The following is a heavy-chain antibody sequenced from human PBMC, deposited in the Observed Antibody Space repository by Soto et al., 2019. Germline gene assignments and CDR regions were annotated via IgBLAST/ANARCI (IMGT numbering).Heavy chain of an antibody. D-gene: IGHD1-7*01. CDR1: GGSISGYY. Sequence: SETLSLTCTVSGGSISGYYWSWIRQPAGKGLEWIGRISATGRPDSDPSLKSRVPMSVDTSKKQFSLKLRSLTAADTAVYFCARDSAGTKSFDWFDPWGQGTLVTVS. J-gene: IGHJ5*02. CDR2: ISATGRP. CDR3: ARDSAGTKSFDWFDP. V-gene: IGHV4-4*07.